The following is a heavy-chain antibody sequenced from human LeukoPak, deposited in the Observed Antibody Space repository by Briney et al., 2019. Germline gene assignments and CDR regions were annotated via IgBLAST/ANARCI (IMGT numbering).Heavy chain of an antibody. V-gene: IGHV7-4-1*02. CDR2: INTNTGNP. CDR1: GYTFTSYA. J-gene: IGHJ6*02. Sequence: GASVKVSCKASGYTFTSYAMNWVRQAPGQGLEWMGWINTNTGNPTYAQGFTGRFVFSLDTSVSTAYLQISSLKAEDTAVYYCARVAPTYYDFWSGYYTDYYYTVWTSGAKGPRSPSP. CDR3: ARVAPTYYDFWSGYYTDYYYTVWTS. D-gene: IGHD3-3*01.